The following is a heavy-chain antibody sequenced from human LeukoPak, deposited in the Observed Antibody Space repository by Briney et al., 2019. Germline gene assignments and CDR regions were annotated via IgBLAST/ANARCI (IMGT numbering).Heavy chain of an antibody. CDR3: ARVRIGQQLDKYYYYAMDV. V-gene: IGHV1-2*02. Sequence: ASVKVSFKASGYTFTDYYMHWVRQATGQGLEWMGWINPNSGGTNYAQKFQGRVTMTTDTSISTAYMEVSRLRSDDTAVYYCARVRIGQQLDKYYYYAMDVWGQGTTVTVS. J-gene: IGHJ6*02. D-gene: IGHD6-13*01. CDR2: INPNSGGT. CDR1: GYTFTDYY.